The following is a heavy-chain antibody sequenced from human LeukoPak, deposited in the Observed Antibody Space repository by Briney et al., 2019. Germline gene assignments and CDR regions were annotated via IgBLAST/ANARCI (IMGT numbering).Heavy chain of an antibody. CDR2: IYSGGST. CDR1: GFTVSSNY. CDR3: ASKLDDVDTAMGLFDY. D-gene: IGHD5-18*01. V-gene: IGHV3-66*01. Sequence: GGSLRRSCSASGFTVSSNYMSWVRQAPGKGLEWVSVIYSGGSTYYADSVKGRFTISRDNSKNTLYLQMNSLRAEDTAVYYCASKLDDVDTAMGLFDYWGQGTLVTVSS. J-gene: IGHJ4*02.